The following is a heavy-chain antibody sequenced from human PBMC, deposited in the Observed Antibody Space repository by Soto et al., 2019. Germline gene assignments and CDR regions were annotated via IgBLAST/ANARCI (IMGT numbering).Heavy chain of an antibody. CDR3: ARWSNGWFEY. CDR1: GFTFRNYW. CDR2: IKQDGSEK. J-gene: IGHJ5*01. D-gene: IGHD1-26*01. V-gene: IGHV3-7*01. Sequence: PGGSLRLSCAASGFTFRNYWMGWVRQAPGKGLEWVANIKQDGSEKYYVDSVKGRFTISRDNAKNSLYLQINSLRAEDTSVYYCARWSNGWFEYWGQGTLVTVSS.